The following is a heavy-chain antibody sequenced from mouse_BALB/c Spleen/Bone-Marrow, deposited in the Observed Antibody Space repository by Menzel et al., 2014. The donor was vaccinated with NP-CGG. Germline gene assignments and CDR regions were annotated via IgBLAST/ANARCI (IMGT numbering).Heavy chain of an antibody. CDR2: ISCYNGAT. CDR3: AITRGYYAMDY. Sequence: LVKTGASVKISCKASGYSFTGYYMHWVKQSHGKSLEWIGYISCYNGATSYNQKFKGKATFTVDTSSSTAYMQFNSLTSEDSAVYYCAITRGYYAMDYWGQGTSVTVSS. CDR1: GYSFTGYY. V-gene: IGHV1S34*01. D-gene: IGHD2-12*01. J-gene: IGHJ4*01.